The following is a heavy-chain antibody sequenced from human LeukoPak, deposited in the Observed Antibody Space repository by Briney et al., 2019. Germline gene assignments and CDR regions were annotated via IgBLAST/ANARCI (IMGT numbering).Heavy chain of an antibody. Sequence: ASVKVSCKASGYTFTGYYMHWVRQAPGQGLEWMAWINPNSGGTNYAQKFQGRVTMTRDTSISTAYMELSRLRSDDTAVYYCARGETYYDSSGYYSPHWGQGTLVTVSS. D-gene: IGHD3-22*01. V-gene: IGHV1-2*02. CDR2: INPNSGGT. CDR3: ARGETYYDSSGYYSPH. J-gene: IGHJ4*02. CDR1: GYTFTGYY.